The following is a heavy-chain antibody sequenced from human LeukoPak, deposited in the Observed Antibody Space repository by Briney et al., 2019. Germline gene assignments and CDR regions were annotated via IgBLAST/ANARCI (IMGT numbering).Heavy chain of an antibody. D-gene: IGHD7-27*01. CDR3: ATGGTGDLNFDY. Sequence: ASVKVSCKVSGYTLTELSMHWVRQAPGKGLEWMGGFDPEDGEAIYAQKLQGRVTMTEDTSTDTAYMELSSLRPEDTAVYYCATGGTGDLNFDYWGQGTLVTVSS. J-gene: IGHJ4*02. V-gene: IGHV1-24*01. CDR2: FDPEDGEA. CDR1: GYTLTELS.